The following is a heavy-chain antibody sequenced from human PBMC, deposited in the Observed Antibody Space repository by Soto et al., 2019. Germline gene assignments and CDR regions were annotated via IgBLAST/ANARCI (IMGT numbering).Heavy chain of an antibody. CDR2: IYYSGST. D-gene: IGHD6-19*01. CDR1: GGSISSYY. Sequence: QVQLQESGPGLVKPSETLSLTCTVSGGSISSYYWSWIRQPPGKGLEWIGYIYYSGSTNYNPSLKSRVTISVDTSKNQFSLKLSSVTAADTAVYYCARAVAVASWFDPWGQGTLVTVSS. J-gene: IGHJ5*02. CDR3: ARAVAVASWFDP. V-gene: IGHV4-59*01.